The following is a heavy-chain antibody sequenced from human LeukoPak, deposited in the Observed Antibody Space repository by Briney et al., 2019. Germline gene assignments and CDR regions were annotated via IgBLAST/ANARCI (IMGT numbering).Heavy chain of an antibody. V-gene: IGHV1-46*01. CDR2: INPSGGST. Sequence: ASVKVSCKVSGYTLTELSMHWVRQAPGQGLEWMGIINPSGGSTSYAQKFQGRVTMTRDTSTSTVYMELSSLRSEDTAVYYCARGRYYYDSSGSDYWGQGTLVTVSS. J-gene: IGHJ4*02. CDR3: ARGRYYYDSSGSDY. CDR1: GYTLTELS. D-gene: IGHD3-22*01.